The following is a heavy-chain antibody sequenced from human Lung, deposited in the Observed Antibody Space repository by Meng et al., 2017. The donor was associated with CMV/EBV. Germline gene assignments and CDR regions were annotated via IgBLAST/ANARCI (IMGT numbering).Heavy chain of an antibody. V-gene: IGHV4-30-4*08. CDR2: IYYSGRT. Sequence: VQLQESGPGLVKPSQTLSLPCTVSGGSIRSGDYYWRLIRQPPGKGLEWIGYIYYSGRTYYNPSLKSRVTISVDTSKNQFSLKLSSVTAADTAVYYCARALDTAMVTFDYWGQRTLVTVSS. D-gene: IGHD5-18*01. CDR3: ARALDTAMVTFDY. CDR1: GGSIRSGDYY. J-gene: IGHJ4*02.